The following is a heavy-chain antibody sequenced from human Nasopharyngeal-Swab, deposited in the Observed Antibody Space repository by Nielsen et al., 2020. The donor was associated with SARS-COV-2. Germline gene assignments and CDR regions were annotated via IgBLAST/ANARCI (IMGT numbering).Heavy chain of an antibody. Sequence: GSLRLSCAASGFTFSNYWMTWVRQAPGKGLEWVANIKEDGSEKSYVDSVKGRFTISRDNAKSSLSLQINSLRGEDTAVYYCARGEWRWRYWGRGTLVTVSS. CDR2: IKEDGSEK. J-gene: IGHJ4*02. D-gene: IGHD3-3*01. CDR1: GFTFSNYW. CDR3: ARGEWRWRY. V-gene: IGHV3-7*03.